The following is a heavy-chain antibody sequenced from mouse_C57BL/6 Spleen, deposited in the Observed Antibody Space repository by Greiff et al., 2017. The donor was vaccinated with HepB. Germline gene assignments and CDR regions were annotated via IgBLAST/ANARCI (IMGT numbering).Heavy chain of an antibody. V-gene: IGHV1-26*01. CDR3: ARSRDYDGAWFAY. CDR2: INPNNGGT. J-gene: IGHJ3*01. CDR1: GYTFTDYY. Sequence: EVQLQQSGPELVKPGASVKISCKASGYTFTDYYMNWVKQSHGKSLEWIGDINPNNGGTSYNQKFKGKATLTVDKSSSTAYIVLRSLTSEDSAVYYCARSRDYDGAWFAYWGQGTLVTVSA. D-gene: IGHD2-4*01.